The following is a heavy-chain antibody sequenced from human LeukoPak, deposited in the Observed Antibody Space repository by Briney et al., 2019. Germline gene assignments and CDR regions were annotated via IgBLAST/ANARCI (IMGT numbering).Heavy chain of an antibody. Sequence: QPGGSLILSCAASGFTFNNYVMNWVRQAPGKGLEWVSTISGSGETTYYAGSVKGRFTISRDNSKNALYLQMNGLRAEGTAIYYCAKFFSSGQQLLSNWFDPWGQGTLVTVSS. J-gene: IGHJ5*02. CDR3: AKFFSSGQQLLSNWFDP. CDR2: ISGSGETT. D-gene: IGHD4-11*01. V-gene: IGHV3-23*01. CDR1: GFTFNNYV.